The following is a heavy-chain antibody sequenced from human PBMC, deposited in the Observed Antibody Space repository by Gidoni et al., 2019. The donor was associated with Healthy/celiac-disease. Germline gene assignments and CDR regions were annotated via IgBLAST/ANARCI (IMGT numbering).Heavy chain of an antibody. Sequence: QVQLQESGPGLVKPSQTLSLTCPVSGGSLSSGGYSWRWIRQHPGKGLEWIGYIYYSGSTYYNPSLKSRVTISVDTSKNQFSLKLSSVTAADTAVYYCARTWAEMATIGYWGQGTLVTVSS. D-gene: IGHD5-12*01. CDR3: ARTWAEMATIGY. CDR1: GGSLSSGGYS. V-gene: IGHV4-31*03. J-gene: IGHJ4*02. CDR2: IYYSGST.